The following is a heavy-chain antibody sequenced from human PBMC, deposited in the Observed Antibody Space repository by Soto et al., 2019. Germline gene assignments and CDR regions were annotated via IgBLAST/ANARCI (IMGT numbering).Heavy chain of an antibody. CDR2: SRNRANTYTT. V-gene: IGHV3-72*01. J-gene: IGHJ4*02. CDR1: GFIFGDHY. CDR3: TREMHYYESSGFDY. Sequence: VQLVESGGGLVQPGGSLRLSCAASGFIFGDHYMDWVRQAPGKGLEWLGRSRNRANTYTTQYAASVKGRFTISRDDSKYSVFLQLNNLKAEDTAVYYCTREMHYYESSGFDYWGQGTLVTVSS. D-gene: IGHD3-22*01.